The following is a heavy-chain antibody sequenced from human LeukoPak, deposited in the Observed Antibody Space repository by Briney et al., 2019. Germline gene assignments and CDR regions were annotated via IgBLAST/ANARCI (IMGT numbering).Heavy chain of an antibody. CDR1: GFTFSSYA. J-gene: IGHJ4*02. D-gene: IGHD3-22*01. Sequence: PGGSLRLSCAASGFTFSSYAMSWVRQAPGKGLEWVSAISGSGNRAYHADSVKGRFTIPRDNSKNMLYLQMNSLRAEDTALYYCAKDADISVELVVITSFDSWGQGTLVTVSS. CDR2: ISGSGNRA. V-gene: IGHV3-23*01. CDR3: AKDADISVELVVITSFDS.